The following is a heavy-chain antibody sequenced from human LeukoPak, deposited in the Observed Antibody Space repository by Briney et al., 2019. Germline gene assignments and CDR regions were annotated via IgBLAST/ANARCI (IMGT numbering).Heavy chain of an antibody. Sequence: SETLSLTCTVSGGSISSYYWSWIRQPPGKGLEWIGYIYYSGSTNYNPSLKSRVTISVDTSKNQFSLKLSSVTAADTAVYYCARSSITMVRPCLAHFDYWGQGTLVTVSS. CDR1: GGSISSYY. J-gene: IGHJ4*02. V-gene: IGHV4-59*01. D-gene: IGHD3-10*01. CDR2: IYYSGST. CDR3: ARSSITMVRPCLAHFDY.